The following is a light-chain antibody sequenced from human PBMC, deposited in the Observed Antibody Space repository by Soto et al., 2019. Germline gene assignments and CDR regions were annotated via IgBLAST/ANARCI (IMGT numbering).Light chain of an antibody. Sequence: IQMTQSPSSLSASVGDRVTITCQASQDISNYLNWYQQKPGKAPKLLIYDASNLETGVPSRFSGSGSGTDFTFTISSLRPEDIATYYCQQYDNLPLTFGGGTKVEIK. CDR3: QQYDNLPLT. V-gene: IGKV1-33*01. J-gene: IGKJ4*01. CDR1: QDISNY. CDR2: DAS.